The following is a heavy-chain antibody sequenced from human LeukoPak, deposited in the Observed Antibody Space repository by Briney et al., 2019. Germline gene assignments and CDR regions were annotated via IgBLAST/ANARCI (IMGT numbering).Heavy chain of an antibody. Sequence: PSETLSLTCAVYGGSFSGYYWSWIRQPPGKGLEWIGEINHSGSTNYNPSLKSRVTISVDTSKNQFSLKLSSVTAADTAVYYCARLRTLYDSSGCYLRDAFDIWGQGTMVTVSS. CDR1: GGSFSGYY. V-gene: IGHV4-34*01. J-gene: IGHJ3*02. D-gene: IGHD3-22*01. CDR2: INHSGST. CDR3: ARLRTLYDSSGCYLRDAFDI.